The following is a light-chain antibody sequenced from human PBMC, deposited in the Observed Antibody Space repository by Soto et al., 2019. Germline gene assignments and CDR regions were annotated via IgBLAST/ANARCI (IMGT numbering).Light chain of an antibody. CDR3: CSYAGRDTLYV. Sequence: QSVLTQPRSVSGSPGQSVPISCTGNSTDVGGYNYVSWYQQHPGKVPKLMLYDVSKRPSGVPDRFSGSKSGNTASLAISGLQAEDEADYYCCSYAGRDTLYVLGSGTKVTVL. CDR1: STDVGGYNY. V-gene: IGLV2-11*01. CDR2: DVS. J-gene: IGLJ1*01.